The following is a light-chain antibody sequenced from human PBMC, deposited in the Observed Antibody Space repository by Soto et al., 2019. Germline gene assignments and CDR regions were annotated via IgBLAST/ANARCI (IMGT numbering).Light chain of an antibody. CDR2: DVS. CDR3: SSYKSSSTSCV. Sequence: QSALTQPASVSGSPGQSITISCTGTSSDVGGYNYVSWYQQHPGKAPKLMIYDVSNRPSGVSNRFSGSKSGNTASLTISGLQAEDEADYYCSSYKSSSTSCVFGTGTKLTVL. CDR1: SSDVGGYNY. J-gene: IGLJ1*01. V-gene: IGLV2-14*01.